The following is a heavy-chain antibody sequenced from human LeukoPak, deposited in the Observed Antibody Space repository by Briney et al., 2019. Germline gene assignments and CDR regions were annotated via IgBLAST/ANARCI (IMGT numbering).Heavy chain of an antibody. V-gene: IGHV3-30*18. D-gene: IGHD1-26*01. CDR2: ISYDGSNK. CDR3: AKERVGADYPDAFDI. Sequence: GGSLRLSCAASGFTFSSYSMNWVRQAPGKGLEWVAVISYDGSNKYYGDSVKGRFTIARYNSKNTLYLQMDSLRAEGPAVYYCAKERVGADYPDAFDIWGQGTMVTVSS. J-gene: IGHJ3*02. CDR1: GFTFSSYS.